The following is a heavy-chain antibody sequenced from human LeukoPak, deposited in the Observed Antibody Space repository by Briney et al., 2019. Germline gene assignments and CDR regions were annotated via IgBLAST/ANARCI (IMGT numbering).Heavy chain of an antibody. J-gene: IGHJ4*02. V-gene: IGHV3-7*03. Sequence: PGGSLRLSCAASGFTFSSFWMSWVRQAPGKGLEWVANIKQDGIENYYVDSVKGRFTISRDNAKNSLYLQVNSLRVEDTALYYCAKSPVAGTPRYYLDYWGQGTLVTVSS. D-gene: IGHD6-19*01. CDR2: IKQDGIEN. CDR1: GFTFSSFW. CDR3: AKSPVAGTPRYYLDY.